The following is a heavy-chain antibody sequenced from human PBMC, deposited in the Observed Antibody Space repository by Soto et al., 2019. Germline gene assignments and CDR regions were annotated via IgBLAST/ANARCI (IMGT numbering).Heavy chain of an antibody. J-gene: IGHJ4*02. D-gene: IGHD2-2*01. CDR2: VHRSGTT. CDR1: SGSISTDYW. CDR3: ARHLHPTTGYCPSPSCYHFDY. V-gene: IGHV4-4*02. Sequence: SETLSLTCAVSSGSISTDYWWSWVRQPPGKGLEWIGEVHRSGTTNYIQSLKSRVTMSVDKSGNHVSLELTSVAAADTAVYYCARHLHPTTGYCPSPSCYHFDYCGQGTLVTVSS.